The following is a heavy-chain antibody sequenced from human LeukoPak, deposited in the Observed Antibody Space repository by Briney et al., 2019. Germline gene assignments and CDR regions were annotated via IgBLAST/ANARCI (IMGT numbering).Heavy chain of an antibody. D-gene: IGHD6-13*01. CDR3: AKFIAAPFYFDY. J-gene: IGHJ4*02. Sequence: GGSLRLSCATSGFTFSNYAMNWVRQAPGKGLEWVSSITGSSSYIFYADSVKGRFTISRDNAKNSLYLQMNSLRAEDTAVYYCAKFIAAPFYFDYWGQGTLVTVSS. CDR1: GFTFSNYA. CDR2: ITGSSSYI. V-gene: IGHV3-21*01.